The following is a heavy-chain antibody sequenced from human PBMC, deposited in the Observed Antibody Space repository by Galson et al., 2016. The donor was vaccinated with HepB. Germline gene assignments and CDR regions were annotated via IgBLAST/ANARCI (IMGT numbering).Heavy chain of an antibody. CDR1: GFIFTNYA. D-gene: IGHD6-19*01. CDR2: ISADGSDK. Sequence: SLRLSCAASGFIFTNYALHWVRQAPGKGLEWVALISADGSDKYYADSVKGRFTISRDNSKNTLSLQVNSLRVEDTAVYYCARDKPDAVAGSLDYWGQGTLVTVSS. V-gene: IGHV3-30*04. CDR3: ARDKPDAVAGSLDY. J-gene: IGHJ4*02.